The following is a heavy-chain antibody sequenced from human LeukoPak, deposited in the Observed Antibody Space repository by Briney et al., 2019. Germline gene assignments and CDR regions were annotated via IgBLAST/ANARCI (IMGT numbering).Heavy chain of an antibody. CDR3: ARDQEQWLEYYFDY. J-gene: IGHJ4*02. V-gene: IGHV3-23*01. Sequence: GGSLRLSCAASGFTFSSFPMTWVRLAPGKGLEWVSTITGSGGSTYYAESVKGRFTISRDNSKNTLYLQMNSLRAEDTAVYYCARDQEQWLEYYFDYWGQGTLVTVSS. CDR2: ITGSGGST. D-gene: IGHD6-19*01. CDR1: GFTFSSFP.